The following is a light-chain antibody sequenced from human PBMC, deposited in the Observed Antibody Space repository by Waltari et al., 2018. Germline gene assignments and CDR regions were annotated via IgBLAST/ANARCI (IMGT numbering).Light chain of an antibody. J-gene: IGKJ4*01. CDR2: DAS. Sequence: DIQMTQSPSTLSASIGDRVTITCRASQSLSSWLAWYQQSPGKAPKLLVYDASTLQSGVPSRFSGRGSGTEFTLTISSLQAEDVAVYYCQQFYSTPLTFGGGTKVEIK. V-gene: IGKV1-5*01. CDR3: QQFYSTPLT. CDR1: QSLSSW.